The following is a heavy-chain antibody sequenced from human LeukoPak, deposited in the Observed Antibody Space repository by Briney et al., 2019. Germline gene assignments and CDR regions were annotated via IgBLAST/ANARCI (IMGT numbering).Heavy chain of an antibody. V-gene: IGHV3-23*01. D-gene: IGHD3-9*01. CDR2: ISGSGGST. CDR3: AKRRLRHFDWLSPDDAFDI. CDR1: GFTFSSYV. Sequence: QPGGSLRLSCAASGFTFSSYVMHWVRQAPGKGLEWVSGISGSGGSTYYAGSVKGRFTISRDNSKNTLYLQMNSLRADDTAVYYCAKRRLRHFDWLSPDDAFDIWGQGTLVTVSS. J-gene: IGHJ3*02.